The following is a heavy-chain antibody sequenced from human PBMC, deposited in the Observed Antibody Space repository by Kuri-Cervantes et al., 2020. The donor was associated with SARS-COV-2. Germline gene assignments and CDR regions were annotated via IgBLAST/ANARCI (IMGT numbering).Heavy chain of an antibody. D-gene: IGHD2-2*01. J-gene: IGHJ5*02. V-gene: IGHV4-59*08. CDR1: GGSISSYY. CDR3: ARHEGVPAAFRLNWFDP. CDR2: IYYSEST. Sequence: SETLSLTCTVSGGSISSYYWSWIRQPPGKGLEWIGYIYYSESTYYNPSLKSRVTISVDTSKNQFSLKLSSVTAADTAVYYCARHEGVPAAFRLNWFDPWGQGTLVTVSS.